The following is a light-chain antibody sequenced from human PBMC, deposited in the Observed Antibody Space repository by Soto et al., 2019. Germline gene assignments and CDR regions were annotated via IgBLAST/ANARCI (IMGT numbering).Light chain of an antibody. CDR2: DAS. Sequence: EIVITQTPATLSVSPGERATLSCRASQRISNILAWYQHKPGQAPRLVIYDASTRATGIPARFSGSGSGTEFTLTISSLQSEDFAVYYCQQYNNWPPLTFGGGTKVEIK. CDR3: QQYNNWPPLT. V-gene: IGKV3-15*01. J-gene: IGKJ4*01. CDR1: QRISNI.